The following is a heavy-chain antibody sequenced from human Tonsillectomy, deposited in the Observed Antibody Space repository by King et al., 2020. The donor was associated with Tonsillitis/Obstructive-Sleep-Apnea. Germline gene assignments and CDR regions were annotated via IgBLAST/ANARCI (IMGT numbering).Heavy chain of an antibody. CDR1: GYTFTSYY. Sequence: LQLVQSGAEVKKPGASVKVSCKASGYTFTSYYMHWVRQAPGQGLEWMGIINPSGGSTSYAQKFQGRVTMTRDTSTSTVYMELSSLRSEDTAVYYCAGRGAYCSSTSCYKFVDYWGQGTLVTVSS. CDR3: AGRGAYCSSTSCYKFVDY. V-gene: IGHV1-46*01. J-gene: IGHJ4*02. D-gene: IGHD2-2*02. CDR2: INPSGGST.